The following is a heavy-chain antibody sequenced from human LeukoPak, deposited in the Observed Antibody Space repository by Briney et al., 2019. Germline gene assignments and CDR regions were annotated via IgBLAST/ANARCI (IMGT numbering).Heavy chain of an antibody. CDR2: IRASDDTT. V-gene: IGHV3-23*01. CDR3: AKNRGANYYNYYMDV. D-gene: IGHD4/OR15-4a*01. J-gene: IGHJ6*03. CDR1: GFTFSTSA. Sequence: GGSLRLSCEVFGFTFSTSAMSWVRQAPGKGLEWVSGIRASDDTTYYVDSVKGRFTVSRDNSKNTLYLQMSSLRAEDTAVYFCAKNRGANYYNYYMDVWGKGTTVTVSS.